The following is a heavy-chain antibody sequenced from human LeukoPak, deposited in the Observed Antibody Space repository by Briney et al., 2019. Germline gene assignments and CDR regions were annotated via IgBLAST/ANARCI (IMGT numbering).Heavy chain of an antibody. CDR2: IYSGGST. J-gene: IGHJ6*02. V-gene: IGHV3-66*01. CDR1: GFTVSSNY. Sequence: GGSLRLSCAASGFTVSSNYMSWVRQAPGKGLEWVSVIYSGGSTYYADSVKGRFTISRDNSKNTLYLQMNSLRAEDTAVYYCARDRPYSSGWYYYYGMDVWGQGTTVTVSS. CDR3: ARDRPYSSGWYYYYGMDV. D-gene: IGHD6-19*01.